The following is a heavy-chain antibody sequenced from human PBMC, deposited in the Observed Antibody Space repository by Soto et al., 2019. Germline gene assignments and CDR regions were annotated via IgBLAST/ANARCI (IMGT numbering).Heavy chain of an antibody. J-gene: IGHJ6*02. CDR2: IYWNDDK. D-gene: IGHD3-9*01. Sequence: SGPTLVNPTQTLTLTCTFSGFSLYSSGVGVGWIRQPPGKALEWLALIYWNDDKRYSPSLQSRLTVTKDTSKNQVVLTMTNMDPVDTATYYCAHRRASLRYFDWYLDVWGQGTTVTVSS. V-gene: IGHV2-5*01. CDR3: AHRRASLRYFDWYLDV. CDR1: GFSLYSSGVG.